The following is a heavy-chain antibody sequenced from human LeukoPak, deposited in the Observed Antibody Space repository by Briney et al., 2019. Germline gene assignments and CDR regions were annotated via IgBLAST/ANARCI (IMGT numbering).Heavy chain of an antibody. V-gene: IGHV1-2*02. CDR2: INPNSGGT. CDR3: ARGSDVLRYFDWLYYFDY. D-gene: IGHD3-9*01. J-gene: IGHJ4*02. Sequence: ASVKVSCKASGYTFTGYYMHWVRQAPGQGLGWMGWINPNSGGTNYAQKFQGRVTMTRDTSISTAYMELSRLRSEDTAVYYCARGSDVLRYFDWLYYFDYWGQGTLVTVSS. CDR1: GYTFTGYY.